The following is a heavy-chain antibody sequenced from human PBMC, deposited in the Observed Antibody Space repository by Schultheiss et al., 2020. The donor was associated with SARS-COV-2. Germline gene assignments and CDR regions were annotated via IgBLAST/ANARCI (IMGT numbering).Heavy chain of an antibody. CDR3: AREIQIGALDS. CDR2: INHSGST. Sequence: SETLSLTCAVYGGSFSGYYWSWIRQPPGKGLEWIGEINHSGSTNYNPSHKSRVTISVDRSKNQFSLKLTSVTAADTAVYYCAREIQIGALDSWGQGTLVTVAS. V-gene: IGHV4-34*01. D-gene: IGHD3-22*01. CDR1: GGSFSGYY. J-gene: IGHJ4*02.